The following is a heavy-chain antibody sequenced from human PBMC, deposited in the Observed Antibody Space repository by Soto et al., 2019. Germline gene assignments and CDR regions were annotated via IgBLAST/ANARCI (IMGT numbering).Heavy chain of an antibody. CDR1: GFTFSNAW. V-gene: IGHV3-23*01. J-gene: IGHJ4*02. Sequence: PGGSLRLSCAASGFTFSNAWINWVRQAPGKGLEWVSAISGSGGSTYYADSVKGRFTISRDNSKNTLYLQMNSLRAEDTAVYYCAKGWLVAASYFDYWGQGTLVTVSS. CDR3: AKGWLVAASYFDY. D-gene: IGHD2-15*01. CDR2: ISGSGGST.